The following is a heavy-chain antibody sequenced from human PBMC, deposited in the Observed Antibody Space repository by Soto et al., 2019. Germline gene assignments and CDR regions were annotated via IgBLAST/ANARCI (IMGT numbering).Heavy chain of an antibody. CDR2: IDPSDSQT. Sequence: GESLKISCKGSGYSFAGYWITWVRQKPGKGLEWMGRIDPSDSQTYYSPSFRGHVTISVTKSIATVFLQWSSLRASDTAMYYCARQIYDSDTGPNFQYYFDSWGQGTPVTVS. CDR3: ARQIYDSDTGPNFQYYFDS. CDR1: GYSFAGYW. J-gene: IGHJ4*02. V-gene: IGHV5-10-1*01. D-gene: IGHD3-22*01.